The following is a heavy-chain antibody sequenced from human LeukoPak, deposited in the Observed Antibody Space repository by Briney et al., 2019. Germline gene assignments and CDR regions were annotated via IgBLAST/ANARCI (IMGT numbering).Heavy chain of an antibody. CDR3: AKDDDIRGGYGMDV. V-gene: IGHV3-30*18. CDR2: ISYDGSNK. Sequence: GGSLRLSCAASGFTFSSYGMHWVRQASGKGLEWVAVISYDGSNKYYADSVKGRFTISRDNSKNTLYLQMNSLRAEDMAVYYCAKDDDIRGGYGMDVWGQGTTVTVSS. J-gene: IGHJ6*02. D-gene: IGHD1-1*01. CDR1: GFTFSSYG.